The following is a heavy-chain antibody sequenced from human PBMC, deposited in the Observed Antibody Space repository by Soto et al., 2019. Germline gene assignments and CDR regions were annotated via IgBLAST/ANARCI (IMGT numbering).Heavy chain of an antibody. Sequence: QVHLVQSGAEVKKPAASVKVSCKGSGYTFTSCGITWVRQAPGQGLEWMGWISAHNGNTDYAQKLQGRVTVTRDTSTSTAYMELRSLRADDTAVYYCARGRYGDYWGQGALVTVSS. D-gene: IGHD1-1*01. CDR1: GYTFTSCG. CDR3: ARGRYGDY. V-gene: IGHV1-18*01. J-gene: IGHJ4*02. CDR2: ISAHNGNT.